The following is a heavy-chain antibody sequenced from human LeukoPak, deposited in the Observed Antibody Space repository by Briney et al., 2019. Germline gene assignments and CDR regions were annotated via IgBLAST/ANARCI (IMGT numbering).Heavy chain of an antibody. J-gene: IGHJ6*03. D-gene: IGHD5-18*01. CDR3: AKGLQLWSNYYYYYYMDV. CDR1: GFTFSSYA. CDR2: ISGSGGYT. Sequence: GSLRLSCGASGFTFSSYAMTWVRQAPGKGLEWVSAISGSGGYTYYADSVKGRFTIPRDNSKNTLYLQMNSLRAEDTAVYYCAKGLQLWSNYYYYYYMDVWGKGTTVTISS. V-gene: IGHV3-23*01.